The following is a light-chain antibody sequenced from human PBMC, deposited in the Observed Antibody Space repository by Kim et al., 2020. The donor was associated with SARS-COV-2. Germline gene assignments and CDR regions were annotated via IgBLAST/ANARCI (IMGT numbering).Light chain of an antibody. CDR3: QQGNSFPRT. CDR2: DAS. V-gene: IGKV1-12*01. J-gene: IGKJ4*01. CDR1: QGISRW. Sequence: DIQMTQSPSSLSASIGDRVTITCRASQGISRWLAWYQQKPGKPPSLLIYDASSLQSGVPSRFSGSGFGTDFTLTISNLQPEDFATYYCQQGNSFPRTFGGGTKVDIK.